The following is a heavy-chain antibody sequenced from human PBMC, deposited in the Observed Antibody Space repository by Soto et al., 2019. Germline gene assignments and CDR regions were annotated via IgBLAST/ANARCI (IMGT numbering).Heavy chain of an antibody. CDR1: GGSFSGYY. Sequence: SETLSLTCAVYGGSFSGYYWSWIRQPPGKGLEWIGEINHSGSTNYNPSLKSRVTISVDTSKNQFSLKLSSVTAADTAVYYCARARLNSGSYPRWFDPWGQGTLVTVSS. D-gene: IGHD1-26*01. V-gene: IGHV4-34*01. CDR3: ARARLNSGSYPRWFDP. CDR2: INHSGST. J-gene: IGHJ5*02.